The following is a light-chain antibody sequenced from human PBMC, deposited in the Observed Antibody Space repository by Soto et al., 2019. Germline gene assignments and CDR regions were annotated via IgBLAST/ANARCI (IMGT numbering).Light chain of an antibody. J-gene: IGKJ3*01. CDR1: ASLSTNS. V-gene: IGKV3-20*01. CDR2: AAS. Sequence: EIVLTQSPGTLSLSPGERATLSCRASASLSTNSLAWYQQKPGQPPSLLVYAASTRHTDIPDRFTGSGSGTHFALTISMLEPEDFAVYYCQQYGESPLTFGPGTKVEIK. CDR3: QQYGESPLT.